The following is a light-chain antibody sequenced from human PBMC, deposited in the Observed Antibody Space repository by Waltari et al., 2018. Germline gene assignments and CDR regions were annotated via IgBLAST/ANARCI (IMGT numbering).Light chain of an antibody. V-gene: IGKV4-1*01. CDR2: WAS. J-gene: IGKJ2*01. CDR1: RSVLYSGNSKNF. Sequence: DIVMTQSPDFLAVSLGERATINCKSSRSVLYSGNSKNFLAWYQQKPGQPPKLLIYWASTRESGVPDRFVGSGSGTGFTLTISSLQAEDVAIYYCQQHYTTPQTFGQGTKLEI. CDR3: QQHYTTPQT.